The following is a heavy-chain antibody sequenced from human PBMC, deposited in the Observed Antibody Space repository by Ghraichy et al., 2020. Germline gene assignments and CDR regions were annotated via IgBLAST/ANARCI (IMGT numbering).Heavy chain of an antibody. V-gene: IGHV1-8*01. D-gene: IGHD7-27*01. CDR2: MNPNSGNT. CDR3: ARPDPELGMCNY. J-gene: IGHJ4*02. CDR1: GYTFTSYD. Sequence: ASVKVSCKASGYTFTSYDINWVRQATGQGLEWMGWMNPNSGNTGYAQKFQGRVTMTRNTSISTAYMELSSLRSEDTAVYYCARPDPELGMCNYWGQGTLVTVSS.